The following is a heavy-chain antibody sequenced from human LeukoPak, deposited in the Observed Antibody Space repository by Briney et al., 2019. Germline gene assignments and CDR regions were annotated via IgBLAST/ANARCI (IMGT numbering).Heavy chain of an antibody. CDR1: GGTFSSYA. CDR2: IIPIFGTA. Sequence: SVKVSCKASGGTFSSYAISWVRQAPGQGLEWMGRIIPIFGTANYAQKFQGRVTITTDESTSTAYMELSSLRSEDTAVYYCARDPLRGYYDSSGYYLGSTWGQGTLVTVSS. J-gene: IGHJ5*02. CDR3: ARDPLRGYYDSSGYYLGST. V-gene: IGHV1-69*05. D-gene: IGHD3-22*01.